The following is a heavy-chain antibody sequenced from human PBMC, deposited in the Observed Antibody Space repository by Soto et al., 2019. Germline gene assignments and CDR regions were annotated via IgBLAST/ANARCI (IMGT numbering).Heavy chain of an antibody. CDR3: AKDINRRCDFSSDSAYYHYGMDV. CDR1: GITCEDYT. J-gene: IGHJ6*02. Sequence: PXGSLSVSCASAGITCEDYTMHLVLQAPGKGLEWVSGISWNSGTKGSADSVKGRFTISRDNAKKSLYPQMNSLRPEDTALYFCAKDINRRCDFSSDSAYYHYGMDVWGQGTAVTVSS. D-gene: IGHD3-3*01. CDR2: ISWNSGTK. V-gene: IGHV3-9*01.